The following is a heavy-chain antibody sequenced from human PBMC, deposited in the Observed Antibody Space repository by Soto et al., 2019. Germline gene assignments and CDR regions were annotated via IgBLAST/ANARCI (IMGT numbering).Heavy chain of an antibody. D-gene: IGHD6-19*01. CDR2: FDPEDGET. J-gene: IGHJ5*02. V-gene: IGHV1-24*01. CDR3: ATSAIYSSGWYINWFDP. Sequence: ASVKVSCKVSGYTLTELSMHWVRQAPGKGLEWMGGFDPEDGETIYAKKFQGRVTMTEDTSTDTAYMELSSLRSEDTAMYYCATSAIYSSGWYINWFDPWGQGTLVTVSS. CDR1: GYTLTELS.